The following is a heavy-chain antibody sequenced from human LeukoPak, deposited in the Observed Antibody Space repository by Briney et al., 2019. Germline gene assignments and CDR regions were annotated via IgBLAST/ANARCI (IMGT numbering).Heavy chain of an antibody. CDR3: ARDSSSSASWWFDP. Sequence: GASVKVSCKASGYTFISHWMHWVRQAPGQGLEWMGVISPNGGTTVYAQKFQGRVTLTRDMSTSTLYMELSSLRSEDTAVYCCARDSSSSASWWFDPWGQGTLVSVSS. D-gene: IGHD6-6*01. V-gene: IGHV1-46*01. CDR2: ISPNGGTT. J-gene: IGHJ5*02. CDR1: GYTFISHW.